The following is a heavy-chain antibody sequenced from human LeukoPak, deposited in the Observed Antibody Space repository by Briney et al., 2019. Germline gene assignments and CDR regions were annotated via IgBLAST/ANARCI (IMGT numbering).Heavy chain of an antibody. J-gene: IGHJ5*02. V-gene: IGHV4-4*07. Sequence: PSETLSLTCTVSGGSISSYYWSWIRQPAGKGLEWIGRIYTSGSTNYNPSLKSRVTMSVDTSKNQFSLKLSSVTAADTAVYYCARDRVNCSGGSCYFEGFDPWGQGTLVTVSS. CDR2: IYTSGST. CDR1: GGSISSYY. D-gene: IGHD2-15*01. CDR3: ARDRVNCSGGSCYFEGFDP.